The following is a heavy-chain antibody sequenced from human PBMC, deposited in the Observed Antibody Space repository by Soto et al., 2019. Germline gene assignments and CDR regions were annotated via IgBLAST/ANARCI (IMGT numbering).Heavy chain of an antibody. Sequence: GGSLRLSCAASGFTFSRYGMHWVRQAPGKGLEWVAVILYDGSDKYYADSVKGRFTISRDNSKNTLYLQMNSLRAEDTAVYYCVKGHGYYYDSSGYSPWFDPWGQGTLVTVSS. CDR3: VKGHGYYYDSSGYSPWFDP. D-gene: IGHD3-22*01. CDR1: GFTFSRYG. V-gene: IGHV3-30*02. CDR2: ILYDGSDK. J-gene: IGHJ5*02.